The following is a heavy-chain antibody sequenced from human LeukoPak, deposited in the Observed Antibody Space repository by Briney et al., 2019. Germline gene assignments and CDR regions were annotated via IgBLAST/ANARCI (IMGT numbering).Heavy chain of an antibody. V-gene: IGHV4-39*07. CDR2: MYYSGST. D-gene: IGHD4-11*01. CDR1: GGSISSRGYY. Sequence: PSETLSLTCTVSGGSISSRGYYWGWIRQPPGKGLEWIGSMYYSGSTYHNPSLKSRATISVDTSKNQFSLKLSSVTAADTAVYYCARYGVTTGFDYWGQGTLVTVSS. J-gene: IGHJ4*02. CDR3: ARYGVTTGFDY.